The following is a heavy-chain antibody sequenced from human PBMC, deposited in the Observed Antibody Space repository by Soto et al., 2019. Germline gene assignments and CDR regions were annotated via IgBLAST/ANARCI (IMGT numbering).Heavy chain of an antibody. CDR2: ISAYNGNT. V-gene: IGHV1-18*01. CDR1: GYSFTRYY. J-gene: IGHJ4*02. CDR3: ARGGQWDFLGDY. Sequence: QVQLVQSGAEVKKPGASVKVSCKASGYSFTRYYINWVRQAPGQGLEWMGWISAYNGNTHYGEKLQGRVTLTTDTSTSTAYMELRSLRSDDTAVYFCARGGQWDFLGDYWGQGTLVTVSS. D-gene: IGHD1-26*01.